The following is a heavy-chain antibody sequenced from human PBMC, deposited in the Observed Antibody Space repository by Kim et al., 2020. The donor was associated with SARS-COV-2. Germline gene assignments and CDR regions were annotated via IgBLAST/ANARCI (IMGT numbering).Heavy chain of an antibody. J-gene: IGHJ4*02. Sequence: GGSLRLSCAASGFTFSSYAMHWVRQAPGKGLEWVAVISYDGSNKYYADSVKGRFTISRDNSKNTLYLQMNSLRAEDTAVYYCAREGIAVAGGYYFEYWGQGTLVTVSS. D-gene: IGHD6-19*01. CDR2: ISYDGSNK. CDR1: GFTFSSYA. CDR3: AREGIAVAGGYYFEY. V-gene: IGHV3-30-3*01.